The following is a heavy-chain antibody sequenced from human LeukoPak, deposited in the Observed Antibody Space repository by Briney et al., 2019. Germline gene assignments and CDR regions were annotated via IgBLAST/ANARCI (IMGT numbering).Heavy chain of an antibody. J-gene: IGHJ4*02. V-gene: IGHV1-2*02. CDR3: ARHGGEVVMGGFDY. D-gene: IGHD4-23*01. Sequence: PSVKVSCKASGYTFTGYYMHWVRQAPGQGLEWMGWINPNSGGTKYAQKFQGRVTMTRDTSISTAYMELSRLRSDDTAVYHCARHGGEVVMGGFDYWGQGTLVTVSS. CDR1: GYTFTGYY. CDR2: INPNSGGT.